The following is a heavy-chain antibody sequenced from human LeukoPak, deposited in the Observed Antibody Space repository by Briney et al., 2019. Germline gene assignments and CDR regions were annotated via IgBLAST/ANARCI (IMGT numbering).Heavy chain of an antibody. CDR3: AKDRFPGSNSLADDFDI. Sequence: QPGGSLRLSCAASGFTFSSYAINWVRQAPGKGLEWVSAISSSGGSTYYADSVKGRFTISRDNSKNTLYLQMNSLRAEDTAVYYCAKDRFPGSNSLADDFDIWGQGTMVTVSS. CDR1: GFTFSSYA. D-gene: IGHD4-23*01. V-gene: IGHV3-23*01. CDR2: ISSSGGST. J-gene: IGHJ3*02.